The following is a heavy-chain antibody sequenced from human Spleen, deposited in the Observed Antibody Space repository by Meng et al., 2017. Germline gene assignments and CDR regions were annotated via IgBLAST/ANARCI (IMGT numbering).Heavy chain of an antibody. CDR3: ARRNYPYYFDY. V-gene: IGHV4-39*01. CDR2: IGHSGIT. J-gene: IGHJ4*02. D-gene: IGHD5-24*01. CDR1: CGSISTSGYY. Sequence: QVQLQESGPGLVKPSETLSFSCTVSCGSISTSGYYWGWIRQPPGKGLEWIGSIGHSGITYYTPSLKSRVTVSIYTSKSQFSLKLTSLTAADTAVYYCARRNYPYYFDYWGQGILVTVSS.